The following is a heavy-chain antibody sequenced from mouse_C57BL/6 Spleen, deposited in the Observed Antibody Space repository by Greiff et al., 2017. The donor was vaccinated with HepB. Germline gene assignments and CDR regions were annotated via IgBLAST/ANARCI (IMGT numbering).Heavy chain of an antibody. J-gene: IGHJ2*01. CDR1: GYTFTSYW. V-gene: IGHV1-64*01. CDR2: IHPNSGST. D-gene: IGHD1-1*01. CDR3: AGTTVVDYFDY. Sequence: VQLQQPGAELVKPGASVKLSCKASGYTFTSYWMHWVKQRPLQGLEWIGMIHPNSGSTNYNEKFKSKATLTVDKSSSTAYMQLSSLTSEDSAVYYCAGTTVVDYFDYWGQGTTLTVSS.